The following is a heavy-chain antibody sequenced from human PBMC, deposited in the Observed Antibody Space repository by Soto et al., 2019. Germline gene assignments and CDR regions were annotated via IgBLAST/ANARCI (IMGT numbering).Heavy chain of an antibody. CDR2: INAGNGNT. CDR1: GYTFTSYA. Sequence: ASVKVSCKASGYTFTSYAMHWVRQAPGQRLEWMGWINAGNGNTKYSQKFQGRVTITRDTSASTAYMELSSLRSEDTAVYYCARAPYCSGGSCYSGWFDPWGQGTLVTVS. D-gene: IGHD2-15*01. CDR3: ARAPYCSGGSCYSGWFDP. V-gene: IGHV1-3*01. J-gene: IGHJ5*02.